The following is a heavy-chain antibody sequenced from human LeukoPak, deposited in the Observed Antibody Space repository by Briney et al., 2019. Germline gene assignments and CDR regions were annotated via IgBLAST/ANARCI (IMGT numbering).Heavy chain of an antibody. CDR3: ARDHRGYSYGSEQYHYYYMDV. D-gene: IGHD5-18*01. CDR2: IRYDGSNK. J-gene: IGHJ6*03. Sequence: GGSLRLSCAASGFTFSSYGMHWVRQAPGKGLEWVAFIRYDGSNKYYADSVKGRFTISRDNSKNTLHLQMNSLRAEDTAVYYCARDHRGYSYGSEQYHYYYMDVWGKGTTVTVSS. CDR1: GFTFSSYG. V-gene: IGHV3-30*02.